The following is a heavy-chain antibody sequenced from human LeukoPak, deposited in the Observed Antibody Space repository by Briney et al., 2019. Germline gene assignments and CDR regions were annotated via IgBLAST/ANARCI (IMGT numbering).Heavy chain of an antibody. J-gene: IGHJ4*02. V-gene: IGHV1-18*01. CDR3: ARDSSGYYPFDY. D-gene: IGHD3-22*01. CDR1: GYTFTSYG. Sequence: ASVKVSRKASGYTFTSYGISWVRQAPGQGLEWMGWISAYNGNTNYAQKLQGRVTMTTDTSTSTAYMELRSLRSDDTAVYYCARDSSGYYPFDYWGQGTLVTVSS. CDR2: ISAYNGNT.